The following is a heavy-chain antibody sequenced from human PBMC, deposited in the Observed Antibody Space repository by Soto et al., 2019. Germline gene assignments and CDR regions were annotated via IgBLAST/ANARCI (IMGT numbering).Heavy chain of an antibody. J-gene: IGHJ3*02. CDR3: ARAKTTTIRAFDI. CDR2: ISAGGGTT. V-gene: IGHV3-23*01. CDR1: GFTFSSFA. Sequence: EVQLLETGGGLVQPGGSLRLSCAASGFTFSSFAMTWVRQAPGKGLEWVSGISAGGGTTYYVDSVKGQFTISRDNSMDTLSLQMNSLRAEDTAIYYCARAKTTTIRAFDIWGRGTMVTVSS. D-gene: IGHD1-1*01.